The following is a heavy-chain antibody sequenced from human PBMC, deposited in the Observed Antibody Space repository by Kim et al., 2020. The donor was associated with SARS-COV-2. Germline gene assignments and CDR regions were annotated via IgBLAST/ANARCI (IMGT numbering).Heavy chain of an antibody. V-gene: IGHV4-39*01. CDR1: GGSISSSSYY. Sequence: SETLSLTCTXSGGSISSSSYYWGWIRQPPGKGLEWIGSIYYSGSTYYNPSLKSRVTISVDTSKNQFSLKLSSVTAADTAVYYCARRVGATIDWGQGTLVTVSS. CDR2: IYYSGST. CDR3: ARRVGATID. D-gene: IGHD1-26*01. J-gene: IGHJ4*02.